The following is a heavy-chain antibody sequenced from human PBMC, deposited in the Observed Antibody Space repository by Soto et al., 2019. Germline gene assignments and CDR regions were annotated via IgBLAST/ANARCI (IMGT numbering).Heavy chain of an antibody. J-gene: IGHJ4*02. CDR3: VRGAGDSSGYYSYYFDY. CDR2: IYYSGST. CDR1: GGSISSGGYY. D-gene: IGHD3-22*01. V-gene: IGHV4-31*01. Sequence: QVQLQESGPGLVKPSQTLSLTCTVSGGSISSGGYYWSWIRQHPGKGLEWIGYIYYSGSTYYNPCTHREVTISVDTSQNQFAPELSSVTAAGTAVYYGVRGAGDSSGYYSYYFDYWGQGTLVTVSS.